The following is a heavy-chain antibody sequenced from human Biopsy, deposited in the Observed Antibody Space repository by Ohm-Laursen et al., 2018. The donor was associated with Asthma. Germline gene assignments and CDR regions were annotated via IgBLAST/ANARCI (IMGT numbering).Heavy chain of an antibody. D-gene: IGHD1-1*01. V-gene: IGHV3-30*01. Sequence: SLRLSCSASGFAVSRDYMFWVRQAPGKGLEWVGVISKDASTQDYADSVKGRFTMARDNSRNTLDLQMNSLREEDTAVYYCVRDGTDDAFDIWGQGTVVSVSS. CDR3: VRDGTDDAFDI. CDR1: GFAVSRDY. CDR2: ISKDASTQ. J-gene: IGHJ3*02.